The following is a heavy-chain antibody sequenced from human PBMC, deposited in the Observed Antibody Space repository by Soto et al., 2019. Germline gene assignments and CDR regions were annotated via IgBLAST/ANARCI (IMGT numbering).Heavy chain of an antibody. V-gene: IGHV1-69*01. CDR3: ARGNSSCWYWYFDL. Sequence: QVQLVQSGAEVKKPGSSVKVSCKASGGTFSSYAISWVRQAPGQGLEWMGGIIPIFGTANYAQKFQGRVTSAADESTSTADMELSSLRSDDTAVYYCARGNSSCWYWYFDLCGRGTLVTVSS. D-gene: IGHD6-19*01. CDR2: IIPIFGTA. CDR1: GGTFSSYA. J-gene: IGHJ2*01.